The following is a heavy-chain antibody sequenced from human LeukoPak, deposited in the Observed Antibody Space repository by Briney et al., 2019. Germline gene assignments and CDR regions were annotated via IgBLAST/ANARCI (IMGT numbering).Heavy chain of an antibody. D-gene: IGHD3-10*01. CDR1: GYTFTSYD. V-gene: IGHV1-8*03. J-gene: IGHJ4*02. CDR3: ARNLMVRGAKSPSLGY. Sequence: GASVKVSCKASGYTFTSYDINWVRQATGQGLEWMGWMNPNSGNTGYAQKFQGRVTITRNTSISTAYMELSSLRSEDTAVYYCARNLMVRGAKSPSLGYWGQGTLVTVSS. CDR2: MNPNSGNT.